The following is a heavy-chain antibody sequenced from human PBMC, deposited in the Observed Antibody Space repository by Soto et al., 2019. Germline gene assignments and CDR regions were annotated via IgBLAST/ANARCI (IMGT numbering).Heavy chain of an antibody. Sequence: TLSLTCTVSGGSISSGGYYWSWIRQHPGKGLEWIGYIYYSGSTYYNPSLKSRVTISVDTSKNQFSLKLSSVTAADTAVYYCAGRLTLGPYDSSGYYPQFDYWGQGTLVTVSS. CDR1: GGSISSGGYY. CDR3: AGRLTLGPYDSSGYYPQFDY. CDR2: IYYSGST. D-gene: IGHD3-22*01. J-gene: IGHJ4*02. V-gene: IGHV4-31*03.